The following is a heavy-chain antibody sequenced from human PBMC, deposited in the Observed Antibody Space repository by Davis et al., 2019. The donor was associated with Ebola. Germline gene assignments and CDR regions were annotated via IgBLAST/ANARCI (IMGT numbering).Heavy chain of an antibody. V-gene: IGHV1-3*01. J-gene: IGHJ6*02. CDR3: ARGRVPKFPMDV. CDR2: INAGNGNT. Sequence: ASVKVSCKASGYTFTSYAMHWVRQAPGQRLEWMGWINAGNGNTKYSQKFQGRVTITRDTSASTAYMELSSLRSEDTAVYYCARGRVPKFPMDVWGQGTTVTVSS. CDR1: GYTFTSYA.